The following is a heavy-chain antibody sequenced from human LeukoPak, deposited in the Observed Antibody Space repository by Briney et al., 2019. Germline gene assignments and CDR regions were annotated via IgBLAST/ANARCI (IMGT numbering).Heavy chain of an antibody. J-gene: IGHJ6*03. V-gene: IGHV4-39*07. Sequence: SETLSLTCTVSGGSISSSSYYWGWIRQPPGKGLEWIGSIYYSGSTYYNPSLKSRVTISVDTSKNQFSLKLSSVTAADTAVYYCASYGSGSYRYTSPYYYYMDVWGKGTTVTISS. D-gene: IGHD3-10*01. CDR2: IYYSGST. CDR3: ASYGSGSYRYTSPYYYYMDV. CDR1: GGSISSSSYY.